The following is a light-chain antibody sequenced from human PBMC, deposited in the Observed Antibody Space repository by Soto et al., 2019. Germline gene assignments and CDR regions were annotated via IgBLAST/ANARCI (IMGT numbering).Light chain of an antibody. CDR1: QSVSSNF. CDR3: HQYGSSPRT. V-gene: IGKV3-20*01. J-gene: IGKJ1*01. CDR2: GAS. Sequence: ETVLTQSPATLSLSPGERATLSCRASQSVSSNFLAWYQQKPGQAPRLLIYGASIRATGIPDRFSGSGSGTDFTLTIRRLEPEDFAMYFCHQYGSSPRTFGQGTKVEIK.